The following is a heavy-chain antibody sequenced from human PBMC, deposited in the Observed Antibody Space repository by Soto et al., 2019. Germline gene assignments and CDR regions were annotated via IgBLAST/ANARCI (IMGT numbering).Heavy chain of an antibody. CDR3: AKDISFDTSAYNY. CDR1: GFTFSTYG. CDR2: LSDDGTTT. J-gene: IGHJ4*02. D-gene: IGHD3-22*01. V-gene: IGHV3-23*01. Sequence: EVQLLESGGGLVQPGGSLRLSCTASGFTFSTYGMSWVRQAPGKGLEWVSSLSDDGTTTYYIDSVKGRFTISRDNSRNTLSLQMNSLRTEDTAVYYCAKDISFDTSAYNYWGQGILVTVSS.